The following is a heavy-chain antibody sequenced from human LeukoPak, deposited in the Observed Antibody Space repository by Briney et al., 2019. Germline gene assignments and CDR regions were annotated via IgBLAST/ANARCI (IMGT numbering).Heavy chain of an antibody. CDR1: GFTFSSYA. CDR2: ISGSGGST. CDR3: AKDQRPSWVGSGSSD. D-gene: IGHD3-10*01. V-gene: IGHV3-23*01. Sequence: PGGSLRLSCAASGFTFSSYAMSWVRQAPGKGLEWVSAISGSGGSTYYADSVKGRFTISRDNSKNTLYLQMNSLRAEDTAVYYCAKDQRPSWVGSGSSDWGQGTLVTVSS. J-gene: IGHJ4*02.